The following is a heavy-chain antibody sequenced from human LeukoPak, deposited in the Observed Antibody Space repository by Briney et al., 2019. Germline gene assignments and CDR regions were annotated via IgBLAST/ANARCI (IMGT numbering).Heavy chain of an antibody. CDR3: ARVWSSGYTKDY. CDR2: ISSSSSTI. Sequence: GGSLRLSCAASGFTFSSYSIDWVRQAPGKGLEWLSYISSSSSTIYYADSVNGRFTISRDNAKNSVYLQMNSLRAEDTAVYYCARVWSSGYTKDYWGQGTLVTVSS. D-gene: IGHD3-22*01. V-gene: IGHV3-48*04. CDR1: GFTFSSYS. J-gene: IGHJ4*02.